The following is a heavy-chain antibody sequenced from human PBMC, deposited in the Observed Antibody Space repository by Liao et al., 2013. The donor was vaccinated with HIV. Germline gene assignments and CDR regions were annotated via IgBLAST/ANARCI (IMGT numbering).Heavy chain of an antibody. CDR2: IYYSGST. V-gene: IGHV4-30-4*08. CDR3: VRVMGPWPPPYYDSSGYDV. Sequence: QVQLQESGPGLVKPSRTLSLTCTVSGGSTSSDDYYWSWIRQPPGKGLEWIGYIYYSGSTYYNPSLKSRVTISVDTSKNQFSLKVSSVTAADTAVYYCVRVMGPWPPPYYDSSGYDVWGQGTMVTVS. J-gene: IGHJ3*01. CDR1: GGSTSSDDYY. D-gene: IGHD3-22*01.